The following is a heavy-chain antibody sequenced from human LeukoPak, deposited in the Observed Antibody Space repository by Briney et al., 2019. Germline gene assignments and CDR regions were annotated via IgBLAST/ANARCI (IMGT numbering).Heavy chain of an antibody. CDR3: AREVRSSGFIDY. CDR2: IYSGGST. D-gene: IGHD6-19*01. CDR1: GFTVSSNY. J-gene: IGHJ4*02. Sequence: GGSLRLSCAASGFTVSSNYMSWVRQAPGKGLEWVSVIYSGGSTYYADSVKGRFTISRDNSKNTLYLQMNSLRAEDTAVYYCAREVRSSGFIDYWGQGTLVTVSS. V-gene: IGHV3-53*01.